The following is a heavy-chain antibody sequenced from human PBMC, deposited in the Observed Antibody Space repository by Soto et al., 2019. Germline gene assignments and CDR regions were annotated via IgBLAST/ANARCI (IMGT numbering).Heavy chain of an antibody. J-gene: IGHJ5*02. CDR3: ARNPPHGYCSSTSCYELGWFDP. CDR2: ISAYNGNT. CDR1: GYTFTSYG. Sequence: VSVKVSCKASGYTFTSYGISWVRQAPGQGLEWMGWISAYNGNTNYAQKLQGRVTMTTDTSTSTAYMELRSLRSDDTAVYYCARNPPHGYCSSTSCYELGWFDPWGQGTLVTVSS. V-gene: IGHV1-18*01. D-gene: IGHD2-2*01.